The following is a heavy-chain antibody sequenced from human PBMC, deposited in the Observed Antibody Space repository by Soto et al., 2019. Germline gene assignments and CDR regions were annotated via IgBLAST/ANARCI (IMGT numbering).Heavy chain of an antibody. CDR1: GFSLTTAGAG. J-gene: IGHJ5*02. CDR3: AHRGYGNYPRDNWFDP. Sequence: SGPTLVNPTPPLTLTCTFSGFSLTTAGAGVGWIRQPPGKALEWLALIYWNDDTRYSPSLKSRLTITKDTSKNQVVLTMTNMDPVDTATYYCAHRGYGNYPRDNWFDPWGQGTLVTVSS. D-gene: IGHD4-17*01. CDR2: IYWNDDT. V-gene: IGHV2-5*01.